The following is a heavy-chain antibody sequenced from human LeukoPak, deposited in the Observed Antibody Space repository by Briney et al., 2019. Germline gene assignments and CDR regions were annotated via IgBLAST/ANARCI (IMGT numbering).Heavy chain of an antibody. CDR1: GYTFTSYG. D-gene: IGHD4-17*01. Sequence: ASVKVSCKASGYTFTSYGISWVRQAPGQGLEWMGWISAYNGNTNYAQKLQGRVTMTTDTSTSTAHMELRSLRSDDTAVYYCARDEMTTVTTDYWGQGTLVIVSS. CDR2: ISAYNGNT. J-gene: IGHJ4*02. CDR3: ARDEMTTVTTDY. V-gene: IGHV1-18*01.